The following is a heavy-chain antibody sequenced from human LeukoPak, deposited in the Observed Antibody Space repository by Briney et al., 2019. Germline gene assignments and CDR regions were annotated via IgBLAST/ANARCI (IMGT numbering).Heavy chain of an antibody. CDR2: ISGSGDAT. CDR1: GFTLSNYA. J-gene: IGHJ4*02. V-gene: IGHV3-23*01. CDR3: AKCSGGSCYASGAFDY. D-gene: IGHD2-15*01. Sequence: GGSLRVSCAASGFTLSNYAMSWVRQAPGKGLEWVSGISGSGDATWYADSVKGRFTISRDNSKNTVNLQMNSLRPEDTAVYYCAKCSGGSCYASGAFDYWGQGTLVTVSS.